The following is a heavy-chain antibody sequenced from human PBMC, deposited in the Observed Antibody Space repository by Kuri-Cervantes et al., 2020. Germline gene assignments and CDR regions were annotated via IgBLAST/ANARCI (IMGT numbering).Heavy chain of an antibody. CDR2: NNPNSGCT. D-gene: IGHD3-16*01. J-gene: IGHJ4*02. CDR3: ARDPFGMSNFDY. CDR1: GYTFTGNY. V-gene: IGHV1-2*02. Sequence: GGSLRLSCKASGYTFTGNYMHWVRQAPGQGLDWMGWNNPNSGCTNYEQKFQGMVTMTWDTSISTAFMELSSLRSDDSSVYYCARDPFGMSNFDYWGQGTLVTVSS.